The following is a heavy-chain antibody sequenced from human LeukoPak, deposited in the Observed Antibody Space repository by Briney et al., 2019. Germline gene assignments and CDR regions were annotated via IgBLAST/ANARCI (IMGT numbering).Heavy chain of an antibody. J-gene: IGHJ4*02. CDR2: LYSGGST. V-gene: IGHV3-53*01. CDR3: AREDTGDYFDY. D-gene: IGHD7-27*01. Sequence: GGSLRLSCAASGLTISSNYMNWVRQAPGKGLEWVSVLYSGGSTYYADSVQGRFTISRDNSKNTLYLQMNSLRAEDTAVYYCAREDTGDYFDYWGQGTLVTVSS. CDR1: GLTISSNY.